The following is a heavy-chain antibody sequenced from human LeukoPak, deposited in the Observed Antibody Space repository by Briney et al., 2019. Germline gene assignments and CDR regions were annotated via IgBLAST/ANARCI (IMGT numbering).Heavy chain of an antibody. J-gene: IGHJ4*02. Sequence: GESLRLSCAASGFTVSSNYMSWVRQAPGKGLEWVSVIYSGGSTYYADSVKGRFTISRDNSKNTLYLQMNSLRAEDTAVYYCARVGVAAAGNYWGQGTLVTVSS. CDR2: IYSGGST. CDR1: GFTVSSNY. CDR3: ARVGVAAAGNY. D-gene: IGHD6-13*01. V-gene: IGHV3-53*01.